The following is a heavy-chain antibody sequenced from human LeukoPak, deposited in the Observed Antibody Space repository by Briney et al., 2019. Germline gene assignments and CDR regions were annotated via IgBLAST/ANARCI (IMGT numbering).Heavy chain of an antibody. D-gene: IGHD2-15*01. CDR3: ARGGYCSGGSCYNPFDY. CDR2: INPNSGGT. CDR1: GYTFTGYY. V-gene: IGHV1-2*06. Sequence: ASVKVSCKASGYTFTGYYMHWVRQAPGQGLEWMGRINPNSGGTNYAQKFQGRVTMTRDTSISTAYMELSRLRSADTAVYYCARGGYCSGGSCYNPFDYWGQGTLVTVSS. J-gene: IGHJ4*02.